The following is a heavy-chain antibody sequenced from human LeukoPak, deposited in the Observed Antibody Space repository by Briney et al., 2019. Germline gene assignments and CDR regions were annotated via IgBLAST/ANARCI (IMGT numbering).Heavy chain of an antibody. J-gene: IGHJ4*02. D-gene: IGHD5-18*01. CDR2: ITGDGNTI. Sequence: GGSLRLSCAASGYSFNAYAMSWVRQAPGKGLEWVSSITGDGNTIIYADSVKGRFTISRDNAKNSLYLQMNSLRAEDTALYYCAKGTKDTAMALDYWGQGTLVTVSS. V-gene: IGHV3-20*04. CDR1: GYSFNAYA. CDR3: AKGTKDTAMALDY.